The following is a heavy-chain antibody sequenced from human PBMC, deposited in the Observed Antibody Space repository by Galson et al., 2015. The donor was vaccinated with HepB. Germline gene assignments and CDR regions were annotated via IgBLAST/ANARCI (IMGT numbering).Heavy chain of an antibody. CDR1: GFTFSSYA. CDR3: ATLGSRMWELRGKYAFDI. D-gene: IGHD1-26*01. J-gene: IGHJ3*02. CDR2: ISGSGGST. V-gene: IGHV3-23*01. Sequence: SLRLSCAASGFTFSSYAMSWVRQAPGKGLEWVSAISGSGGSTYYADSVKGRFTISRDNSKNTLYLQMNSLRAEDTAVYYCATLGSRMWELRGKYAFDIWGQGTMVTVSS.